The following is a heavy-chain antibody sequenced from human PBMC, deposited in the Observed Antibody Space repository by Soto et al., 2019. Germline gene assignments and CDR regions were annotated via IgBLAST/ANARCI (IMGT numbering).Heavy chain of an antibody. Sequence: GGSLRLSCAASGFTFSSYSMNWVRQAPGKGLEWVSSISSSSSYIYYADSVKGRFTISRDNAKNSLYLQMNSLRAEDTAVYYCARAGGLKIVATITNWFDPWGQGTLVTVSS. V-gene: IGHV3-21*01. D-gene: IGHD5-12*01. CDR3: ARAGGLKIVATITNWFDP. J-gene: IGHJ5*02. CDR2: ISSSSSYI. CDR1: GFTFSSYS.